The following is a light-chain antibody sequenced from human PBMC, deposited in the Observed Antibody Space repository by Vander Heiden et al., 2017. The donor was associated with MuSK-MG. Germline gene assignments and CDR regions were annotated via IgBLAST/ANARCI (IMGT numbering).Light chain of an antibody. J-gene: IGLJ2*01. CDR1: SANIGAGYK. CDR2: NTI. Sequence: QSVLTQPPSVSRAPGQRVTISCTGSSANIGAGYKVQWYQQRRGTPPKLRISNTINRPSGVPDRFSGSKSGTSASLAITGLQPEEEADYNGQYYDSTLSASVFGGGTKLTVL. CDR3: QYYDSTLSASV. V-gene: IGLV1-40*01.